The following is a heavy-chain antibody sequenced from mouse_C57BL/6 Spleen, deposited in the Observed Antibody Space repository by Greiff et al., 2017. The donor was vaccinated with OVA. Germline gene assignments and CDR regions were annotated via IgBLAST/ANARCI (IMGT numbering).Heavy chain of an antibody. CDR1: GFTFTDYY. D-gene: IGHD4-1*01. CDR3: ARSLVYYFDY. Sequence: EVQGVESGGGLVQPGGSLSLSCAASGFTFTDYYMSWVRQPPGTALEWLGFIRNKANGYTTEYSASVKGRFTISRDNSQSILYLQMNALRAEDSATYYCARSLVYYFDYWGQGTTLTVSS. CDR2: IRNKANGYTT. J-gene: IGHJ2*01. V-gene: IGHV7-3*01.